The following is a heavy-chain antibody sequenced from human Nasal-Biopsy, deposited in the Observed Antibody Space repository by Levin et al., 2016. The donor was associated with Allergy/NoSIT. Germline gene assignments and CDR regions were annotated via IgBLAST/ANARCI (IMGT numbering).Heavy chain of an antibody. Sequence: SETLSLTCTVSGGSFGDFYWSWIRQPPGKGLEWIGSIHHSGNTYYNSSLNSRVTISIDTSKNQLSLKLTSVTAADTAVYSCARPHSDSWYAFDMWGQGTMVTVSS. J-gene: IGHJ3*02. V-gene: IGHV4-38-2*02. CDR1: GGSFGDFY. D-gene: IGHD6-13*01. CDR3: ARPHSDSWYAFDM. CDR2: IHHSGNT.